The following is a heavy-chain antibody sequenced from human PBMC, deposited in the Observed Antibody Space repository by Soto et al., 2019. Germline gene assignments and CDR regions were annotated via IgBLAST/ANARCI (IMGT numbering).Heavy chain of an antibody. V-gene: IGHV4-4*02. CDR2: IYHSGST. J-gene: IGHJ4*02. D-gene: IGHD1-1*01. CDR1: GVSISRSNW. Sequence: SETLSLTWAVSGVSISRSNWWSWVRQPPGKGLEWIGEIYHSGSTNYNPSLKSRVTTSVDKSKNQFSLKLSSVTAADTAVYYCARLDDEYYFDYWGQGTLVNVSS. CDR3: ARLDDEYYFDY.